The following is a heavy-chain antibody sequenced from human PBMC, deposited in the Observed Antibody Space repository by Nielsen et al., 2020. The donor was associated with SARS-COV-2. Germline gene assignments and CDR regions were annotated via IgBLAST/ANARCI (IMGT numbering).Heavy chain of an antibody. D-gene: IGHD4-23*01. J-gene: IGHJ6*03. CDR1: GFTFSSYS. CDR2: ISSSSSYI. CDR3: ARDFPKDYGGNPPVGYYYYYMDV. Sequence: GESLKISCAASGFTFSSYSMNWVRQAPGKGLEWVSSISSSSSYIYYADSVKGRFTISRDNAKNSLYLQMNSLRAEDTAVYYCARDFPKDYGGNPPVGYYYYYMDVWGKGTTVTVSS. V-gene: IGHV3-21*01.